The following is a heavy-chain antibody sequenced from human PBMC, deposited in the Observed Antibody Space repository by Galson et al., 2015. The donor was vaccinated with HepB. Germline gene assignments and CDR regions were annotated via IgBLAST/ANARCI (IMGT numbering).Heavy chain of an antibody. CDR3: ARALGVVVAATKMYYYYGMDV. J-gene: IGHJ6*02. CDR1: GYTFTSYA. Sequence: SVKVSCKASGYTFTSYAMNWVRQAPGQGLEWMGWINTNTGNPTYAQGFTGRFVFSLDTSVSTAYLQISSLKAEDTAVYYCARALGVVVAATKMYYYYGMDVWGQGTTVTVSS. V-gene: IGHV7-4-1*02. CDR2: INTNTGNP. D-gene: IGHD2-15*01.